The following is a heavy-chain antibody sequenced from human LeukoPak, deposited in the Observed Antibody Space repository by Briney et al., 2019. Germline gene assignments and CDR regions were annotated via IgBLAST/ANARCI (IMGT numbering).Heavy chain of an antibody. V-gene: IGHV1-46*01. Sequence: ASVKVSCKASGYTFTSYDINWVRQATGQGLEWMGTINPRGGSTTYAQKFQGRVSMTRDMSTSTVYMDLSSLRSEDTAIYYCARGDGEVAGGTENWFDPWGQGTLVIVSS. J-gene: IGHJ5*02. CDR1: GYTFTSYD. CDR3: ARGDGEVAGGTENWFDP. CDR2: INPRGGST. D-gene: IGHD6-13*01.